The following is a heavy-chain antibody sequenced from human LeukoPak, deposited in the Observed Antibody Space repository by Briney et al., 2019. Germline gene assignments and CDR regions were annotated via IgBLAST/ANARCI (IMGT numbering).Heavy chain of an antibody. CDR3: ARGLHDYPDY. V-gene: IGHV3-21*01. Sequence: PGGSLRLSCAASGFTFRDYTMNWVRQAPGKGLEWVSAINKGGSFIKYAGSVKGRFIVSRDNAKNSLYLQMNSLRAEDTAVYYCARGLHDYPDYWGQGTLVTVSS. J-gene: IGHJ4*02. CDR1: GFTFRDYT. CDR2: INKGGSFI.